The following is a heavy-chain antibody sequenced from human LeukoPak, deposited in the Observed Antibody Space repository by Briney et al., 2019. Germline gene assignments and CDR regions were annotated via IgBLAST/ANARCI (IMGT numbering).Heavy chain of an antibody. V-gene: IGHV1-18*01. CDR3: ARDRLRDAFDI. J-gene: IGHJ3*02. Sequence: ASVKVSCKASGYMFNIYGISWVRQAPGQGLEWMGWISAYNGNTNYAQKLQGRVTMTTDTSTSTAYMELRSLRSDDTAVYYCARDRLRDAFDIWGQGTMVTVSS. CDR1: GYMFNIYG. D-gene: IGHD4-17*01. CDR2: ISAYNGNT.